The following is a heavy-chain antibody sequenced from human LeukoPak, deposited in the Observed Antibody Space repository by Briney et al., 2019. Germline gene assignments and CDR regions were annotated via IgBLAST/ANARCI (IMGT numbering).Heavy chain of an antibody. V-gene: IGHV4-59*01. CDR1: GGSISSYY. D-gene: IGHD3-10*01. Sequence: SETLSLTCTASGGSISSYYWSWIRQPPGKGLEWIGYIYYSGSTNYNPSLKSRVTISVDTSKNQFSLKLSSVTAADTAVYYCARSPRYYYGLGGQNWFDPWGQGTLVTVSS. J-gene: IGHJ5*02. CDR2: IYYSGST. CDR3: ARSPRYYYGLGGQNWFDP.